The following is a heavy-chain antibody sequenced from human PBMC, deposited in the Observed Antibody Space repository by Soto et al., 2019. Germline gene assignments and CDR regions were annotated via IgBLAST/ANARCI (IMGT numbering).Heavy chain of an antibody. CDR1: GLSLSNYA. J-gene: IGHJ4*02. CDR2: ISHNVSIQ. V-gene: IGHV3-30*04. CDR3: VGGSLLH. Sequence: HPGGSLRLSCAASGLSLSNYAMHWVRQAPGKGLEWVTMISHNVSIQFYADSVKGRFTISRDNSKDTLYLQMNSLTPADTAVYYCVGGSLLHWGQGTPVTVSS.